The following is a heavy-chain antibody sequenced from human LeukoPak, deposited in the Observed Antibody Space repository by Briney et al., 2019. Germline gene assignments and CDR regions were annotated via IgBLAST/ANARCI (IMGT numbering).Heavy chain of an antibody. CDR1: GYTFTSYA. D-gene: IGHD3-22*01. CDR3: ARDYYDSSGYGLGY. CDR2: INAGNGNT. V-gene: IGHV1-3*01. J-gene: IGHJ4*02. Sequence: ASVKVSCKASGYTFTSYAMHWVRQAPGQRLEWMGWINAGNGNTKYSQEFQGRVTITRDTSASTAYMELRSLRSDDTAVYYCARDYYDSSGYGLGYWGQGTLVTVSS.